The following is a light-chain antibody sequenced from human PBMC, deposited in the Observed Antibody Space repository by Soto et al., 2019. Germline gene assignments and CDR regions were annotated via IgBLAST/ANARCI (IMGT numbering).Light chain of an antibody. CDR2: EVT. V-gene: IGLV2-14*01. J-gene: IGLJ3*02. CDR1: SNDVGGYNY. Sequence: QSALTQPASVSGSPGQSITISCTGTSNDVGGYNYVSWYQQHPGKAPKLMIYEVTNRPSGVSNRFSGSKSGNTASLTISGLQAEDEADYYCQSYDNSLSGSRVFGGGTKVTVL. CDR3: QSYDNSLSGSRV.